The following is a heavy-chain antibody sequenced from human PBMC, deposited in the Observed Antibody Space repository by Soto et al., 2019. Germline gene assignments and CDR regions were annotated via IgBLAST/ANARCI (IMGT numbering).Heavy chain of an antibody. CDR2: IIPILGIA. Sequence: GASVKVSCKASGGTFSSYTISWVRQAPGQGLEWMGRIIPILGIANYAQKFQGRVTITADKSTSTAYMELSSLRSEDTAVYYCAIRVRGYFYFDYWGQGTLVTVSS. CDR3: AIRVRGYFYFDY. J-gene: IGHJ4*02. D-gene: IGHD3-22*01. CDR1: GGTFSSYT. V-gene: IGHV1-69*02.